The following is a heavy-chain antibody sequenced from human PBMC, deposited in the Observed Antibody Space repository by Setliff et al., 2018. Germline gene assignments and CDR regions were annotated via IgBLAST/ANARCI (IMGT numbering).Heavy chain of an antibody. CDR3: ARQLRYFDWLHPLGYFDY. V-gene: IGHV4-38-2*01. J-gene: IGHJ4*02. CDR1: GYSISSGYY. Sequence: SETLSLTCAVSGYSISSGYYWGWIRQPPGKGLEWIGSIYHSGSTCYNPSLKSRVTISVDTSKNQFSLKLSSVTAADTAVYCCARQLRYFDWLHPLGYFDYWGQGTLVTVSS. D-gene: IGHD3-9*01. CDR2: IYHSGST.